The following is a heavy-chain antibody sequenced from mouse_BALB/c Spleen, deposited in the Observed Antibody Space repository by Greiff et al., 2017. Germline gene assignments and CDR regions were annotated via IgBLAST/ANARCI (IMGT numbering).Heavy chain of an antibody. V-gene: IGHV5-4*02. J-gene: IGHJ4*01. CDR1: GFTFSDYY. D-gene: IGHD3-2*01. CDR2: ISDGGSYT. Sequence: DVQLVESGGGLVKPGGSLKLSCAASGFTFSDYYMYWVRQTPEKRLEWVATISDGGSYTYYPDSVKGRFTISRDNAKNNLYLQMSSLKSEDTAMYYCARDEDSSGAMDYWGQGTSVTVSS. CDR3: ARDEDSSGAMDY.